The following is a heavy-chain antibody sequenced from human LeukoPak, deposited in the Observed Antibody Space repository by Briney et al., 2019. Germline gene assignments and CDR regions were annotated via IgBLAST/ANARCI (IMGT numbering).Heavy chain of an antibody. CDR3: ARDIWGMDKRVVVPAAIYWFDP. CDR2: ISSSSSYI. J-gene: IGHJ5*02. CDR1: GFTFSSYS. D-gene: IGHD2-2*02. Sequence: GGSLRLSCAASGFTFSSYSMNWVRQAPGKGLEWVSSISSSSSYIYYADSVKGRFTISRDNAKNSLYLQMNSLRAEDTAVYYCARDIWGMDKRVVVPAAIYWFDPWGQGTLVTVSS. V-gene: IGHV3-21*01.